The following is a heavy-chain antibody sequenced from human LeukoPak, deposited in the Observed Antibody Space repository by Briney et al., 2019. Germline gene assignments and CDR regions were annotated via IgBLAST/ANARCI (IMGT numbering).Heavy chain of an antibody. J-gene: IGHJ4*02. V-gene: IGHV3-23*01. Sequence: PGGSLRLSCAASGITFSSYAMSWVRQAPGKGLEWVSAISGSGGSTYYADSVKGRFTISRDNSKNTLYLQMNSLRAEDTAVYYCAKVGPGINRWDCFDYWGQGTLITVSS. CDR1: GITFSSYA. CDR3: AKVGPGINRWDCFDY. D-gene: IGHD5-24*01. CDR2: ISGSGGST.